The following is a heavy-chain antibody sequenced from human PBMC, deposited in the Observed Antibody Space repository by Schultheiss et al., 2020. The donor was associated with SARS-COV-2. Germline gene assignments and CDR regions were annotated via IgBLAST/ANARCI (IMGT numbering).Heavy chain of an antibody. D-gene: IGHD6-19*01. J-gene: IGHJ6*02. CDR3: ARLGAGSGWYPRGYYYYGMDV. CDR1: GFTFSSYD. Sequence: GGSLRLSCAASGFTFSSYDMHWVRQAPGKGLVWVSRINSDGSSTNYADFVKGRFTISRDNAKNTLYLQMNSLRVEDTAVYYCARLGAGSGWYPRGYYYYGMDVWGQGTTVTVSS. V-gene: IGHV3-74*01. CDR2: INSDGSST.